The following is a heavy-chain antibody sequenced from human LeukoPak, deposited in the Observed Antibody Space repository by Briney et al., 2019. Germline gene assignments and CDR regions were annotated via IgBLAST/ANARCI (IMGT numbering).Heavy chain of an antibody. Sequence: PGRSLRLSCAASGFTFDDYAMHWVRHAPGKGLEWVSGISWNSGSIGYADSVKGRFTISRDNAKNSLYLQMNSLRAKDTALYYCAKDASSSWYYYFDYWGQGTLVTVSS. V-gene: IGHV3-9*01. CDR3: AKDASSSWYYYFDY. D-gene: IGHD6-13*01. CDR2: ISWNSGSI. J-gene: IGHJ4*02. CDR1: GFTFDDYA.